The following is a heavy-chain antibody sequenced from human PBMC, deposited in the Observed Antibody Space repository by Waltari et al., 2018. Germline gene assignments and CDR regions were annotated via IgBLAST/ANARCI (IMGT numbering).Heavy chain of an antibody. CDR3: ARDRGADYYYYYGMDV. J-gene: IGHJ6*02. CDR2: ICYDGINK. V-gene: IGHV3-33*01. D-gene: IGHD3-10*01. Sequence: QVQLVESGGGVVQPGRSLRLSCAASGFTFNTYGLHWVRQAPGKGLEWVDVICYDGINKYYAASVKGRFTISRDNSKNTLYLQMNSLRAEDTAVYYCARDRGADYYYYYGMDVWGQGTTVTVSS. CDR1: GFTFNTYG.